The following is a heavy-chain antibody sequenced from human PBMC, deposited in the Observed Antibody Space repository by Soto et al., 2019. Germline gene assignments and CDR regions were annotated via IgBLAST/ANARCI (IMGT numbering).Heavy chain of an antibody. CDR3: AKSPLRTTMGFDY. V-gene: IGHV3-23*01. CDR1: GFAFSNYA. CDR2: ISGSGGST. J-gene: IGHJ4*02. D-gene: IGHD4-4*01. Sequence: GGSLRLSCAASGFAFSNYAMTWVRQAPGKGLERVSTISGSGGSTYYTDSVKGRFTVSRDNSKDTLYLQMNSLRAEDTAVYYCAKSPLRTTMGFDYWGQGALVTVSS.